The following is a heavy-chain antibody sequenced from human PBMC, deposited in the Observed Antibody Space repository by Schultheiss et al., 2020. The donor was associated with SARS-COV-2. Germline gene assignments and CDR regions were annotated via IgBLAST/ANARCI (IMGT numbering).Heavy chain of an antibody. CDR3: ARSGYSFGSYYYNIMDV. Sequence: GGSLRLSCKGSGYSFTSHWIGWVRQKTGKGLEWMGTVYPGDSDTRYSPSFQGQVTISADKSTSTAYLQWSTLKASDTAMYYCARSGYSFGSYYYNIMDVWGQGTTVTVSS. CDR2: VYPGDSDT. CDR1: GYSFTSHW. D-gene: IGHD5-18*01. J-gene: IGHJ6*02. V-gene: IGHV5-51*01.